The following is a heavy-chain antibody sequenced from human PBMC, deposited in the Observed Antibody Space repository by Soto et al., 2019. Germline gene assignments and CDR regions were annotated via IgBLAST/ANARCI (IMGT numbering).Heavy chain of an antibody. CDR2: LHHSGET. CDR1: GVSINDHY. D-gene: IGHD6-19*01. J-gene: IGHJ3*02. Sequence: PSETLSLTCSFSGVSINDHYWSWFRQAPGKGLEWIGYLHHSGETNYSPSFNGRATTSVDTSKNQFSLNLTSVTAADTAVYYCARPFYRSGWYDAFDIWGQGKTVTGSS. CDR3: ARPFYRSGWYDAFDI. V-gene: IGHV4-59*11.